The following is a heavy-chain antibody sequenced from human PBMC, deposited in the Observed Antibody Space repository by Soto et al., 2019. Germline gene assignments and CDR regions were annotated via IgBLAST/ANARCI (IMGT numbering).Heavy chain of an antibody. CDR1: GGSISSGGYY. CDR3: AREFGYCSSTSCYRPIDY. J-gene: IGHJ4*02. D-gene: IGHD2-2*03. V-gene: IGHV4-31*03. Sequence: PSETLSLTCTVSGGSISSGGYYWSWIRQHPGKGLEWIGYIYYSGSTYYNPSLKSRVTISVDTSKNQFSLKLSSVTAADTAVYYCAREFGYCSSTSCYRPIDYWGQGTLVTVSS. CDR2: IYYSGST.